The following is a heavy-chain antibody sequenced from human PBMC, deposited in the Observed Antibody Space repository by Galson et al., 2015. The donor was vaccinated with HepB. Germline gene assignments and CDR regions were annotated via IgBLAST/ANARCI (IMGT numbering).Heavy chain of an antibody. D-gene: IGHD3-22*01. Sequence: SVKVSCKVSGYTLTELSMHWVRQAPGKGLEWMGGFDPEDGETIYAQKFQGRVTMTEDTSTDTAYMELSSLRSEDTAVYYCATADSSGYYGEFDYWGQGTLVTVSS. CDR3: ATADSSGYYGEFDY. CDR1: GYTLTELS. CDR2: FDPEDGET. J-gene: IGHJ4*02. V-gene: IGHV1-24*01.